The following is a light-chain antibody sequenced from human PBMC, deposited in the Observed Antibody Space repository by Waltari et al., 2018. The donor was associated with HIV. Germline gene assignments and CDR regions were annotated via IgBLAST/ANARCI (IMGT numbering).Light chain of an antibody. Sequence: SASVGDRVTITCRASQSISSWLAWYQQKPGKAPKLLIYKASNLESGVPSRFSGSGSGTDFTLTISSLQPDDFATYYCQQYNDYWTFGQGTKVEIK. J-gene: IGKJ1*01. CDR1: QSISSW. CDR2: KAS. V-gene: IGKV1-5*03. CDR3: QQYNDYWT.